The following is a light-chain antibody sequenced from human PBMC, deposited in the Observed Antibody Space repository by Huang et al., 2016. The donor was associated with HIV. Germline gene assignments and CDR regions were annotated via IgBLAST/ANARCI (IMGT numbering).Light chain of an antibody. J-gene: IGKJ1*01. V-gene: IGKV1-6*01. CDR2: AAT. Sequence: AIQMTQSPSLLSVSVGDRVTSTCRASQGIRNDLGGYQQKTGKAPKLLIYAATSLQSGVPSRVSGSGSGTDFTLTINSLQPEDFATYYCLQDYNYPRTVGQGTKVEVK. CDR3: LQDYNYPRT. CDR1: QGIRND.